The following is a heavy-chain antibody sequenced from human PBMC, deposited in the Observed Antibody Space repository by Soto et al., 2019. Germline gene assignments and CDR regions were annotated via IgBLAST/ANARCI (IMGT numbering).Heavy chain of an antibody. V-gene: IGHV4-59*01. CDR2: IYYSGST. CDR1: GGSISSYY. CDR3: ARDVIAAAGTDYYYYGMDV. J-gene: IGHJ6*02. D-gene: IGHD6-13*01. Sequence: SETLSLTCTVSGGSISSYYWSWIRQPPGKGLEWIGYIYYSGSTNYNPSLKSRVTISVDTSKNQFSLKLSSVTAADTAVYYCARDVIAAAGTDYYYYGMDVWGQGTTVTVSS.